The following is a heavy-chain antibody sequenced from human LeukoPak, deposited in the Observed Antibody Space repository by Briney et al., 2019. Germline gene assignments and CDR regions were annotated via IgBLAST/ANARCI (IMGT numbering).Heavy chain of an antibody. CDR1: GYRFTCYY. Sequence: GASVKVSCKTSGYRFTCYYLHWVRHAPGQGLEWMGWMNPKSGATDYARKFQGRVTMTRDTSISTAYKELTRLRSDDTAVYFCAGGSDYDDYFYMDFWGKGTTVTVSS. J-gene: IGHJ6*03. V-gene: IGHV1-2*02. CDR3: AGGSDYDDYFYMDF. CDR2: MNPKSGAT.